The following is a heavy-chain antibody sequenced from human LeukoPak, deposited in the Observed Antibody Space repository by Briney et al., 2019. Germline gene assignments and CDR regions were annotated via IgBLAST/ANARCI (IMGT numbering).Heavy chain of an antibody. Sequence: ASVKVSCKASGFTFSSSAVQWVRQARGQRLEWIGWIVVGSGNTKYAQKFQERVSLTRDMSTSTAYMDLSSLESEDSAVYYCAAVRDQFLEWKPNWFDPWGQGTLITVSS. V-gene: IGHV1-58*01. CDR3: AAVRDQFLEWKPNWFDP. D-gene: IGHD3-3*01. CDR1: GFTFSSSA. J-gene: IGHJ5*02. CDR2: IVVGSGNT.